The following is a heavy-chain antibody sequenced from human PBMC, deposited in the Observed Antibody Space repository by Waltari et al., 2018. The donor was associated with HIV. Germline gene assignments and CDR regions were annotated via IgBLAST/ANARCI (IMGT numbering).Heavy chain of an antibody. CDR2: IYPGDSDT. J-gene: IGHJ6*02. CDR1: GYSFTSYW. D-gene: IGHD6-6*01. V-gene: IGHV5-51*01. Sequence: EVQLVQSGAEVKKPGESLKISCKGSGYSFTSYWIGWVRQMPGKGLAWMGIIYPGDSDTRYSPSFQGQVTISADKSISTAYLQWSSLKASDTAMYYCARINSSSSYYYGMDVWGQGTTVTVSS. CDR3: ARINSSSSYYYGMDV.